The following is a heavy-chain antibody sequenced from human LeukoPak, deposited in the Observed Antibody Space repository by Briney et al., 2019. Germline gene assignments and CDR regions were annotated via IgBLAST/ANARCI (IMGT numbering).Heavy chain of an antibody. D-gene: IGHD3-10*01. CDR1: GGTFSSYA. CDR3: ASGFAPRGVIITSTYYFDY. V-gene: IGHV1-69*04. J-gene: IGHJ4*02. CDR2: IIPILGIA. Sequence: PVKVSCKASGGTFSSYAISWVRQAPGQGLEWMGRIIPILGIANYAQKFQGRVTITADKSTSTAYMELSSLRSEDTAVYYCASGFAPRGVIITSTYYFDYWGQGTLATVSS.